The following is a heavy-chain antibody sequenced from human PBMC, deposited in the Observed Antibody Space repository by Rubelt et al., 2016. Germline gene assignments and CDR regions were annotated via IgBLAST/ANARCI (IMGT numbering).Heavy chain of an antibody. CDR2: MRPIGVYI. D-gene: IGHD2-15*01. CDR1: GYTFGTYD. CDR3: ARGIDAGVDY. J-gene: IGHJ4*02. Sequence: QVQLVQSGAEVKMPGASVKVSCKASGYTFGTYDINWVRQATGQGLEWMGWMRPIGVYIGYAPKFQGRVTRTRNTTIRNAYMELSGLGPEETAGYYWARGIDAGVDYWGQGTVLTVSS. V-gene: IGHV1-8*01.